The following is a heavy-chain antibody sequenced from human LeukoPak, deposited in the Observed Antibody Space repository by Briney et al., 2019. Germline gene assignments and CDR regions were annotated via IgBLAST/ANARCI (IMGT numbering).Heavy chain of an antibody. J-gene: IGHJ6*03. D-gene: IGHD5-12*01. CDR3: ARDRLIYGGYPNGYMDV. Sequence: GASVKVSCKASGYTFTSYGISWVRQAPGQGLEWMGWISAYNGNTNYAQKLQGRVTMTTDTSTSTAYMELRSLRSDDTAVYYCARDRLIYGGYPNGYMDVWGKGTTVTVSS. V-gene: IGHV1-18*01. CDR1: GYTFTSYG. CDR2: ISAYNGNT.